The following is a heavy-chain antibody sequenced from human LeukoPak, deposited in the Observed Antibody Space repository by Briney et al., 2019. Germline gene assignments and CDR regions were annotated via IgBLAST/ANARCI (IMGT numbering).Heavy chain of an antibody. V-gene: IGHV4-39*06. J-gene: IGHJ5*02. Sequence: SETLSLTCTVSGGSISSNINYWGWIRQPPGKGLEWIANIHYSGTTYYNPSLKSRVTVSVDTSKKQFPLKLSSVSAADTAVYYCARAQRVATTSSKSWFDPWGHGTLVTVSS. CDR2: IHYSGTT. CDR1: GGSISSNINY. D-gene: IGHD4-11*01. CDR3: ARAQRVATTSSKSWFDP.